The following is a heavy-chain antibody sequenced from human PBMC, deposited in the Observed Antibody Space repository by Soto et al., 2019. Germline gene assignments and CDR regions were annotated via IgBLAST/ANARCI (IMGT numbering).Heavy chain of an antibody. CDR3: ARGPISYCSSTSCPPAPYYFDY. CDR1: GYTFTSYD. Sequence: VASVKVSCKASGYTFTSYDINWVRQATGQGLEWMGWMNPNSGNTGYAQKFQGRVTMTRNTSISTAYMELSSLRSEDTAVYYCARGPISYCSSTSCPPAPYYFDYWGQGTLVTVSS. D-gene: IGHD2-2*01. J-gene: IGHJ4*02. V-gene: IGHV1-8*01. CDR2: MNPNSGNT.